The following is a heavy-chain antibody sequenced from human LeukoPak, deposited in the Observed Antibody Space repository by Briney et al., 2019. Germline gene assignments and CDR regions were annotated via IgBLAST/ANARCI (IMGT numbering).Heavy chain of an antibody. V-gene: IGHV4-59*01. J-gene: IGHJ4*02. CDR2: IYYSGST. D-gene: IGHD5-24*01. Sequence: SETLSLTCTVSGGSISSYSWSWIRQPPGKGLEWIGYIYYSGSTNYNPSLKSRVTISVDTSKNQFSPKLSSVTAADTAVYYCAREGRDGYNFFDYWGQGTLATVSS. CDR1: GGSISSYS. CDR3: AREGRDGYNFFDY.